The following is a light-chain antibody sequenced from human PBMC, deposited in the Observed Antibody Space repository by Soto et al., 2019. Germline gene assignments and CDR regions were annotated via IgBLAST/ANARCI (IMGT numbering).Light chain of an antibody. CDR3: QQYNNWPPIT. J-gene: IGKJ5*01. Sequence: ESVLTQSPGTLSLSPVERATLSCRASQSVSSNLAWYQQKPGQAPRLLIYGASTRATGIPARFSGSGSGTEFTLTISSLQSEDFAFYYCQQYNNWPPITFGQGTRLEIK. CDR2: GAS. V-gene: IGKV3D-15*01. CDR1: QSVSSN.